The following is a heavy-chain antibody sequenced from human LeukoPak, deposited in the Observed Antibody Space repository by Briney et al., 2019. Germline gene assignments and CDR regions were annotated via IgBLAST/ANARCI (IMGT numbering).Heavy chain of an antibody. Sequence: ASVKVSCKASGYTFTSYGISWVRQAPGQGLEWMGWISAYNGDTNYAQKLQGRVTMTTDKSTSTAYMELSSLRSEDTAVYYCARDKDGYNPGDYWGQGTLVTVSS. CDR3: ARDKDGYNPGDY. D-gene: IGHD5-24*01. J-gene: IGHJ4*02. CDR2: ISAYNGDT. V-gene: IGHV1-18*01. CDR1: GYTFTSYG.